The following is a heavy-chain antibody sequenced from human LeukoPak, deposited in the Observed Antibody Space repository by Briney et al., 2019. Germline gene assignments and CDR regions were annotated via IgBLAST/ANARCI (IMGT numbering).Heavy chain of an antibody. J-gene: IGHJ5*02. CDR3: VRDSSGWYRWFDP. CDR2: IYYSGST. V-gene: IGHV4-61*08. D-gene: IGHD6-19*01. Sequence: SETLSLTCTVSGGSISSGGYYWSWIRQPPGKGLEWIGYIYYSGSTNYNPSLKSRVTISVDTSKNQFSLKLSSVTAADTAVYYCVRDSSGWYRWFDPWGQGTLVTVSS. CDR1: GGSISSGGYY.